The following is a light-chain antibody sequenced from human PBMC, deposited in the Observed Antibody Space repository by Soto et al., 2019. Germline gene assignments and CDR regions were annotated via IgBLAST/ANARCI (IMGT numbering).Light chain of an antibody. CDR1: QGISSA. Sequence: AIQLTQSPSSLSASVGDRVTITCRASQGISSALAWYQQKPGRASILLIYDASSLESGVPSRFSGSGSGTDFTLTISSLQPEDFATYYCQQFNFYPTFGGGTKVEIK. V-gene: IGKV1-13*02. CDR2: DAS. J-gene: IGKJ4*01. CDR3: QQFNFYPT.